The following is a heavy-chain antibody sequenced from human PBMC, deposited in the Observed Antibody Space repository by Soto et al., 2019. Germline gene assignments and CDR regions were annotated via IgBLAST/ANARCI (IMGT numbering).Heavy chain of an antibody. V-gene: IGHV1-18*01. Sequence: ASVKVSCKASGYTFTSYGITWVRQAPGQGLEWMGWISAYNGNTNYAQKLQGRVTMTTDTSTSTAYMELRSLRSDDTAVYYCARTREVPAAIGYYFDDWGQGTLVTVSS. J-gene: IGHJ4*02. CDR2: ISAYNGNT. D-gene: IGHD2-2*01. CDR3: ARTREVPAAIGYYFDD. CDR1: GYTFTSYG.